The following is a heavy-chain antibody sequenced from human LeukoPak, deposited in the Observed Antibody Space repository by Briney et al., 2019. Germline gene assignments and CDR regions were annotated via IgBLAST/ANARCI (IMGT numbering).Heavy chain of an antibody. J-gene: IGHJ4*02. Sequence: ASVKVSCKASGYTFTGYYMHWVRQAPGQGLEWMGWINPNSGGTNYAQKFQGRVTMTTDTSTSTAYMELRSLRSDDTAVYYCARDGIMITFGGVIVPYFDYWGQGTLVTVSS. V-gene: IGHV1-2*02. D-gene: IGHD3-16*02. CDR3: ARDGIMITFGGVIVPYFDY. CDR1: GYTFTGYY. CDR2: INPNSGGT.